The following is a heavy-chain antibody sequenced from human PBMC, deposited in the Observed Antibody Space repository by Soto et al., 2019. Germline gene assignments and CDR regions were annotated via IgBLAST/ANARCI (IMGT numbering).Heavy chain of an antibody. J-gene: IGHJ4*02. CDR1: GFTFSSYA. D-gene: IGHD2-2*01. V-gene: IGHV3-30-3*01. CDR3: ARGPSSLTRFDY. CDR2: ISYDGSNK. Sequence: GSLRLSCAASGFTFSSYAMHWVRQAPGKGLEWVAVISYDGSNKYYADSVKGRFTISRDNSKNTLYLQVNSLRAEDTAVYYCARGPSSLTRFDYWGQGTLVTVSS.